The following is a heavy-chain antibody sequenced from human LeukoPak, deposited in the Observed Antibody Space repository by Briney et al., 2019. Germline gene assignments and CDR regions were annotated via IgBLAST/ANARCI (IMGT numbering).Heavy chain of an antibody. CDR3: AGGRLKDYDFWSGYYTPTYYYYYMDV. J-gene: IGHJ6*03. CDR1: GGSFSGYY. Sequence: ASETLSLTCAVYGGSFSGYYWSWIRQPPGKGLEWIGEINHSGSTNYNPSLKSRVTISVDTSKNQFSLKLSSVTAADTAVYYCAGGRLKDYDFWSGYYTPTYYYYYMDVWGKGTTVTVSS. CDR2: INHSGST. V-gene: IGHV4-34*01. D-gene: IGHD3-3*01.